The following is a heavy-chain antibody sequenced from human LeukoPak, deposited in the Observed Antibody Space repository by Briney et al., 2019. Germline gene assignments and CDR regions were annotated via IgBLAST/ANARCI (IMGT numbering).Heavy chain of an antibody. CDR1: RFSFSTYW. J-gene: IGHJ4*02. D-gene: IGHD5-24*01. Sequence: GGSLRPSWAAARFSFSTYWTSCVRQAPGKGLEWVANIKQDGSEKYYVDSVKGRFTISRDNAKNSLHLQMNSLRAEDTAVYYCARASEWRLQRSDYWGQGTLVTVSS. CDR3: ARASEWRLQRSDY. V-gene: IGHV3-7*05. CDR2: IKQDGSEK.